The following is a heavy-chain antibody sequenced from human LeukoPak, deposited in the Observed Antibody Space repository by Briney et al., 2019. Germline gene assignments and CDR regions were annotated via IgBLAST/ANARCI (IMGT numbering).Heavy chain of an antibody. Sequence: PGGSLRLSCAASGFTFSNYSMNWVRQAPGKGLEWVSYISSSSSTIYYADSVKGRFTISRDNAKNSLYLQMNSLRAEDAAVYYCARGFWSGTFDYWGQGTLVTVSP. J-gene: IGHJ4*02. D-gene: IGHD3-3*01. CDR2: ISSSSSTI. CDR3: ARGFWSGTFDY. CDR1: GFTFSNYS. V-gene: IGHV3-48*01.